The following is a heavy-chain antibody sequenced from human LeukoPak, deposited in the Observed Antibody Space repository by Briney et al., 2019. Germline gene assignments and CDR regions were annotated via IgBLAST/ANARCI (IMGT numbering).Heavy chain of an antibody. V-gene: IGHV3-7*01. CDR2: INQDGSEK. Sequence: GGSLRLSCAASGFTFNNFWINWVRQAPGKGLEWVANINQDGSEKYYVDSVKGRFTISRDNAKNSLYLQMNSLRAEDTAVYYCARDQAAYSSGWYFHYYYYMDVWGKGTTVTVSS. CDR3: ARDQAAYSSGWYFHYYYYMDV. J-gene: IGHJ6*03. CDR1: GFTFNNFW. D-gene: IGHD6-19*01.